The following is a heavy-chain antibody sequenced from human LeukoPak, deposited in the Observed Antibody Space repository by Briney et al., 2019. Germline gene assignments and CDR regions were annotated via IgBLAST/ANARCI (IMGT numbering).Heavy chain of an antibody. CDR1: GGPFSGYY. CDR3: ARGQYIRIVVVPAAKSRYGMDV. J-gene: IGHJ6*04. V-gene: IGHV4-34*01. CDR2: INHSGST. D-gene: IGHD2-2*01. Sequence: SETLSLTCAVYGGPFSGYYWSWIRQPPGKGLEWIGEINHSGSTNYNPSLKSRVTISVDTSKNQFSLKLSSVTAADTAVYYCARGQYIRIVVVPAAKSRYGMDVWGKGTTVTVSS.